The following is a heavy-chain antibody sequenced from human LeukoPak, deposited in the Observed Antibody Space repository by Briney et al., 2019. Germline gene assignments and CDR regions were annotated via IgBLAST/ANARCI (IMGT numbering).Heavy chain of an antibody. Sequence: SQTLSLTCSVSGGSISSGDYYWSWIRQPPGKGLEWIRYIYYSGSTYYNPSLKSRVTISVDTSKNQFSLRLSSVTAADTAVYYCARGPHTSGWYYYFDYWGQGTLVTVSS. V-gene: IGHV4-30-4*01. CDR2: IYYSGST. CDR1: GGSISSGDYY. D-gene: IGHD6-19*01. CDR3: ARGPHTSGWYYYFDY. J-gene: IGHJ4*02.